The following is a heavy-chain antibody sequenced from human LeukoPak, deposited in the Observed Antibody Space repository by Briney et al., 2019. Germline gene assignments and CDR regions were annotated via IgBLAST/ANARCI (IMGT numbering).Heavy chain of an antibody. V-gene: IGHV1-69*13. CDR2: IIPIFGTA. CDR1: GGTFSSYA. CDR3: ARGGVAGTWENWFDP. D-gene: IGHD6-19*01. Sequence: SVKVSCKASGGTFSSYAISWVRQAPGQGLEWMGGIIPIFGTANYAQKFQGRVTITADESTSTAYMELSSLRSEDTAVYYCARGGVAGTWENWFDPWGQGTLVTVSS. J-gene: IGHJ5*02.